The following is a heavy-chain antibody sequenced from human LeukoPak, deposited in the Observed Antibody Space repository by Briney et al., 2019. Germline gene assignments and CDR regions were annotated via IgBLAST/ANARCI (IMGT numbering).Heavy chain of an antibody. CDR1: SYSITSGYY. Sequence: PSETLSLTCAVSSYSITSGYYWGWIRQPPGKGLDWIGSINQSGVTYYNPSLKSRVTISIDTSKNQFSLKLTSVTAADTAVCYCARLISGDCCAPHFWGQGTLVTVSS. V-gene: IGHV4-38-2*01. J-gene: IGHJ4*02. D-gene: IGHD2-21*02. CDR3: ARLISGDCCAPHF. CDR2: INQSGVT.